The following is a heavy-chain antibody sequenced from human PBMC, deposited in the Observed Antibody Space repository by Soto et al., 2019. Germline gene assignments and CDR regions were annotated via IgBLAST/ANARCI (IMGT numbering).Heavy chain of an antibody. CDR2: IIPVVDIA. V-gene: IGHV1-69*01. Sequence: QVQLVQSGAEAKKPGSLVKVSCKASGGTFTKYGISWARQAPGQGLEWMGGIIPVVDIASYAQQFQGRVTITADESTNTAYMELSSLRSEDTAVYYCTRWALTTRIEGYYHAMDVWGQGTTVTVSS. J-gene: IGHJ6*02. CDR3: TRWALTTRIEGYYHAMDV. CDR1: GGTFTKYG.